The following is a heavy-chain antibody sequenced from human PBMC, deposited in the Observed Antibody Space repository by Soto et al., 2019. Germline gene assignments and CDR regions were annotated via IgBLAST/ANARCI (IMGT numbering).Heavy chain of an antibody. CDR2: INAGNGNT. CDR1: GYTFTSYA. V-gene: IGHV1-3*01. CDR3: ARGAVLTLDY. J-gene: IGHJ4*02. Sequence: ASVKVSCKASGYTFTSYAMHWVRQAPGQRLEWMGWINAGNGNTKYSQKLQGRVTMTTDTSTSTAYMELRSLRSDDTAVYYCARGAVLTLDYWGQGTLVTVSS.